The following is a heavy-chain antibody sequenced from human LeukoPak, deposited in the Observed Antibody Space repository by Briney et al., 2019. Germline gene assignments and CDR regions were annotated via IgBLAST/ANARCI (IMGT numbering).Heavy chain of an antibody. CDR3: ARGGLRYFDWSADAFDI. CDR1: GGSFSGYY. Sequence: PSETLSLTCAVYGGSFSGYYWSWIRQPPGKGLEWIGEVNHSGSTNYNPSLKSRVTISVDTSKNQFSLKLSSVTAADTAVYYCARGGLRYFDWSADAFDIWGQGTMVTVSS. V-gene: IGHV4-34*01. J-gene: IGHJ3*02. D-gene: IGHD3-9*01. CDR2: VNHSGST.